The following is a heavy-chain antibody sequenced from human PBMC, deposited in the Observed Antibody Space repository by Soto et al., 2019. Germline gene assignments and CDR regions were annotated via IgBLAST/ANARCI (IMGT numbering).Heavy chain of an antibody. CDR3: ARFGSSSSWHDY. J-gene: IGHJ4*02. V-gene: IGHV6-1*01. CDR2: TYYRSKWNF. D-gene: IGHD6-13*01. CDR1: GDSVSANSAA. Sequence: SQTLSLTCVISGDSVSANSAAWNWIRQSPSRGLEWLGRTYYRSKWNFDYAESVKSRMSIIPDTSNNHFSLLLNSVTPEDTAVYYCARFGSSSSWHDYWGQGTPVTVSA.